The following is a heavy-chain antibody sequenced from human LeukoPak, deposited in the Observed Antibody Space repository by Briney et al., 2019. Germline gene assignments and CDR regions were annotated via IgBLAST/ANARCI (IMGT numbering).Heavy chain of an antibody. D-gene: IGHD1-14*01. CDR1: GFTFDDYA. CDR3: ACPPPGWGTGFDY. CDR2: ISWNSGSI. V-gene: IGHV3-9*01. J-gene: IGHJ4*02. Sequence: PGRSLRLSCAVSGFTFDDYAMHWVRQAPGKGLEWVSGISWNSGSIGYADSVKGRFTISRDNAKNSLYLQMNSLRAEDTAVYYCACPPPGWGTGFDYWGQGTLVTVSS.